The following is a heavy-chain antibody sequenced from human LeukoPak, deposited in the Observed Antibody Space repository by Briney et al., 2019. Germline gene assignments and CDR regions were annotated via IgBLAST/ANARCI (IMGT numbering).Heavy chain of an antibody. CDR2: IVVGSGNT. J-gene: IGHJ4*02. V-gene: IGHV1-58*02. D-gene: IGHD3-10*01. CDR3: ARVPLWFGELLTFDDY. Sequence: SVKVSCKASGFTFTSSAMQWVRQARGQRLEWIGWIVVGSGNTNYAQKFQERVTITRDMSTSTAYMELSSLRSEDTAVYYCARVPLWFGELLTFDDYWGQGTLVTVSS. CDR1: GFTFTSSA.